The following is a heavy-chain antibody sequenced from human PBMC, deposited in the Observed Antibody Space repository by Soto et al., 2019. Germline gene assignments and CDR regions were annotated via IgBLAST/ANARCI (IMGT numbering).Heavy chain of an antibody. V-gene: IGHV1-3*01. Sequence: GASVKVSCKASGYTFTSYAMHWVRQAPGQRLEWMGWINAGNGNTKYSQKFQGRVTITRDTSASTAYMELSSLRSEDTAVYYCARFRNYGDYVWFDPWGQGTLVTVSS. CDR2: INAGNGNT. CDR1: GYTFTSYA. CDR3: ARFRNYGDYVWFDP. D-gene: IGHD4-17*01. J-gene: IGHJ5*02.